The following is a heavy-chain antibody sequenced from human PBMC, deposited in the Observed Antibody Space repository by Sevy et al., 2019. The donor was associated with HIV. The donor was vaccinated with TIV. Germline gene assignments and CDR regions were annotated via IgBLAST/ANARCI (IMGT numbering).Heavy chain of an antibody. CDR2: ISDSGGNT. V-gene: IGHV3-23*01. D-gene: IGHD3-22*01. CDR3: AKDPPTHNYYGSSCYFDN. CDR1: GFTFSSYA. Sequence: GGSLRLSCAASGFTFSSYAMSWVRQAPEKGLEWVSVISDSGGNTYYADSVKGRFTISRDNSRNTLYLQMNSLRAEDTAVYYCAKDPPTHNYYGSSCYFDNWGQGTLVTVSS. J-gene: IGHJ5*02.